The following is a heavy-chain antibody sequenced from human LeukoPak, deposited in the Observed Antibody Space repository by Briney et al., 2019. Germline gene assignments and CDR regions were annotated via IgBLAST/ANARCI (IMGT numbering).Heavy chain of an antibody. Sequence: SETLSLTCSVSGGSISSSTYWWAWIRQPPGKGLEWIGSIYYSGSIHYNPSLKSRVPISVYTSNNQFSLKLTSVTAADTAVYYCARQYGSGFWFFDNWGQGTLVTVSS. D-gene: IGHD3-10*01. J-gene: IGHJ4*02. V-gene: IGHV4-39*01. CDR1: GGSISSSTYW. CDR3: ARQYGSGFWFFDN. CDR2: IYYSGSI.